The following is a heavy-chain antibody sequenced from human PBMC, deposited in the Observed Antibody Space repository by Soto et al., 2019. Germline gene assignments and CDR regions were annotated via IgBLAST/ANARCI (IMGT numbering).Heavy chain of an antibody. Sequence: PSETLSLTCTVSGGSISSSDYYWSWIRLPPGKGLEWIGYIYYSGSTSYNLSLKSRVTISVDTSKHKFSLRLNSVTAADTAVYYCARTYCSSTSCYRAFDIWGHGKMVTVS. CDR3: ARTYCSSTSCYRAFDI. CDR2: IYYSGST. CDR1: GGSISSSDYY. V-gene: IGHV4-30-4*01. D-gene: IGHD2-2*01. J-gene: IGHJ3*02.